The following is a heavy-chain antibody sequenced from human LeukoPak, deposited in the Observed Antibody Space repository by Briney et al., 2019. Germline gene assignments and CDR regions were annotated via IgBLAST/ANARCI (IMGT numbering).Heavy chain of an antibody. J-gene: IGHJ4*02. CDR3: ARGRLGYGSGSPLDY. CDR2: INHSGST. Sequence: PSETLSLTCAVYGGSFSGYYWSWIRQPPGKGLEWIGEINHSGSTNYNPSLKSRVTISVDTSKNQFSLKLSSVTAADTAVYYCARGRLGYGSGSPLDYWGQGTLVTVPS. CDR1: GGSFSGYY. V-gene: IGHV4-34*01. D-gene: IGHD3-10*01.